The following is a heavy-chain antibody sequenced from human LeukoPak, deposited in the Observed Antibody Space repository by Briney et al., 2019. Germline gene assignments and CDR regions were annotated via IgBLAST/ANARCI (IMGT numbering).Heavy chain of an antibody. J-gene: IGHJ4*02. V-gene: IGHV3-23*01. CDR2: ISGSGGTT. Sequence: GGSLRLSCAASGFTFSSYEMNWVRQAPGKGLEWVSAISGSGGTTYYADSVKGRFTISRDNSKNTLYLQMNSLRAEDTAVYYCAKDQSSGVVTATPGVDYWGQGTLVTVSS. D-gene: IGHD2-15*01. CDR3: AKDQSSGVVTATPGVDY. CDR1: GFTFSSYE.